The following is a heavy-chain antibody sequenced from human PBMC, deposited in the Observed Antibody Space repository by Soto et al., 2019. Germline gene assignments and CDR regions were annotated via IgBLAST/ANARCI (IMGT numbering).Heavy chain of an antibody. Sequence: PGGSLRLSCAASGFTFSSYWMSWVRQAPGKGLEWVANIKQDGSEKYYVDSVKGRFTISRDNAKNSLYLQMNSLRAEDTAVYYCARAGDFWSGYYPYYYYYYMDVWGKGTTVTVSS. CDR1: GFTFSSYW. D-gene: IGHD3-3*01. CDR3: ARAGDFWSGYYPYYYYYYMDV. J-gene: IGHJ6*03. CDR2: IKQDGSEK. V-gene: IGHV3-7*01.